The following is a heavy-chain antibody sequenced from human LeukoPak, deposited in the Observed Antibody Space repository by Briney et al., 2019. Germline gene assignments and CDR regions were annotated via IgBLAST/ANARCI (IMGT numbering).Heavy chain of an antibody. D-gene: IGHD6-13*01. CDR3: ARAVAAADSY. V-gene: IGHV3-7*04. Sequence: AGGSLRLSCTASGFTISTYWMSWVRQAPGKGLEWVANINQGGSKKYYVDSVKGRFTISRDNVKNSVYLQMNSLRAEDTAVYSCARAVAAADSYWGRGTLVTVSS. CDR1: GFTISTYW. J-gene: IGHJ4*02. CDR2: INQGGSKK.